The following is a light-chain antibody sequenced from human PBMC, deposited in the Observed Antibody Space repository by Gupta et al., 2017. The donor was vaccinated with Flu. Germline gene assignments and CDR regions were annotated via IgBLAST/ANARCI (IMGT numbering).Light chain of an antibody. CDR3: AAWDDSLNGHV. CDR1: SSNIGNNA. V-gene: IGLV1-36*01. CDR2: YDD. Sequence: TISCSGSSSNIGNNAVNWYQQLPGKAPKLLIYYDDLLPSGVSDRFSGSKSGTSASLAISGLQSEDEADYYCAAWDDSLNGHVFGTGTKVTVL. J-gene: IGLJ1*01.